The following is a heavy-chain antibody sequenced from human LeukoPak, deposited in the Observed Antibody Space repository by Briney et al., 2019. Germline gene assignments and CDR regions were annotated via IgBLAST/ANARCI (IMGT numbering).Heavy chain of an antibody. CDR3: ARLIPFSGWLYYFDF. Sequence: PSETLSLTCTVSGGSITSTNYYWGRIRRPPGKGLEWIGSIYYSGATFYNPSLRSRVTISVDTSKNQFSLKLSSVTAADTAVYYCARLIPFSGWLYYFDFWGQGTLVTVSS. D-gene: IGHD6-19*01. CDR1: GGSITSTNYY. J-gene: IGHJ4*02. CDR2: IYYSGAT. V-gene: IGHV4-39*01.